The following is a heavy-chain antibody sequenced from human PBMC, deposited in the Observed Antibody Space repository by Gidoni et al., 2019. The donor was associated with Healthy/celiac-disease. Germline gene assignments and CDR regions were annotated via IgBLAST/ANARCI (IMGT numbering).Heavy chain of an antibody. J-gene: IGHJ4*02. V-gene: IGHV4-59*01. D-gene: IGHD6-19*01. CDR1: GCSISSYY. Sequence: QVQLQESGPGLVKPSETLSLTCTVSGCSISSYYWSWIRQPPGKGLEWIGYIYYSGSTNYNPSLKSRVTISVDTSKNQFSLKLSSVTAADTAVYYCARVSIAVAGLVDYWGQGTLVTVSS. CDR3: ARVSIAVAGLVDY. CDR2: IYYSGST.